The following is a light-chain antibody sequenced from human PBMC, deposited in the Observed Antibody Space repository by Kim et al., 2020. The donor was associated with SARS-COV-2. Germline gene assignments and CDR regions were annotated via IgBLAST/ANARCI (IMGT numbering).Light chain of an antibody. Sequence: QSVLTQPPSVSGTPGQRVTISCSGSSSNIGSNSVNWYQQLPGTAPKLLIYRNNKRPSGFPDRFSGSKSGTSATLAITGLQSEDEADYYCGAWDNSLSAWVFGRGTKLTVL. J-gene: IGLJ3*02. CDR2: RNN. V-gene: IGLV1-44*01. CDR1: SSNIGSNS. CDR3: GAWDNSLSAWV.